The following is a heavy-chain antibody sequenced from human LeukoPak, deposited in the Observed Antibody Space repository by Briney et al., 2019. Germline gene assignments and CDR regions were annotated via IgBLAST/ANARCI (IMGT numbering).Heavy chain of an antibody. D-gene: IGHD1-26*01. Sequence: GGSLRLSCAASGFTFDDYAMHWVRQAPGKGLEWVSGISWNSGSIGYADSVKGRFTIFRDNAKNSLYLQMDSLRAEDTAVYYCVRGGGTYVNWGQGTPVTVSS. CDR2: ISWNSGSI. J-gene: IGHJ4*02. CDR1: GFTFDDYA. CDR3: VRGGGTYVN. V-gene: IGHV3-9*01.